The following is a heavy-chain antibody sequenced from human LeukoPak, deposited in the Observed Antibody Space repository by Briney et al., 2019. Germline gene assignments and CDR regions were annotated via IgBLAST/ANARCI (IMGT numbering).Heavy chain of an antibody. CDR1: GYTFTSYA. Sequence: EASVKVSCKASGYTFTSYAMNWVRQAPGQGLEWMGWINTNTGNATYAQGFTGRFVFSLDASVSTAYLQISSLKAEDTAVYYCARVYGYGKQQVYYYGMDVWGQGTTVTVSS. D-gene: IGHD5-18*01. J-gene: IGHJ6*02. CDR2: INTNTGNA. V-gene: IGHV7-4-1*02. CDR3: ARVYGYGKQQVYYYGMDV.